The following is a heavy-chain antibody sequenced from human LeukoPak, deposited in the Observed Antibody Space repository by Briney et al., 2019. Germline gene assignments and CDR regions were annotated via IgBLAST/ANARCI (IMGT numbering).Heavy chain of an antibody. D-gene: IGHD6-13*01. CDR1: GGTSSSYA. Sequence: ASVKVSCKASGGTSSSYAISWVRQAPGKGLEWMGGFDPEDGETIYAQKFQGRVTMTEDTSTDTAYMELSSLRSEDTAVYYCATSFGPGGIAAAGTNYYCMDVWGKGTTVTVSS. CDR3: ATSFGPGGIAAAGTNYYCMDV. V-gene: IGHV1-24*01. J-gene: IGHJ6*03. CDR2: FDPEDGET.